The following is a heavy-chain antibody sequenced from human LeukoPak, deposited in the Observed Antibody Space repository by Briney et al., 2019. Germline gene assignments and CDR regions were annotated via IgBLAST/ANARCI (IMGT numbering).Heavy chain of an antibody. D-gene: IGHD6-19*01. CDR2: INPNSGGT. CDR1: GYTFTGYY. Sequence: ASVTVSCKASGYTFTGYYIHWVRQAPGQGREWMGWINPNSGGTNYAQKFQGRVTMTRDTSISTAYMELSRLRSDDTAVYYCAKVMGSGQWLVEREDFDIWGQGTMVTVSS. J-gene: IGHJ3*02. V-gene: IGHV1-2*02. CDR3: AKVMGSGQWLVEREDFDI.